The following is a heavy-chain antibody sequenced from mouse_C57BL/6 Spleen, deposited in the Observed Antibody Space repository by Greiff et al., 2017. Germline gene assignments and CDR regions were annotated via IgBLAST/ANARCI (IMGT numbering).Heavy chain of an antibody. V-gene: IGHV1-15*01. CDR2: IDPETGGT. J-gene: IGHJ2*01. CDR3: TRRYYGSSEGYFDY. Sequence: VKLLESGAELVRPGASVTLSCKASGYTFTDYEMHWVKQTPVHGLEWIGAIDPETGGTAYNQKFKGKAILTADKSSSTAYMELRSLTSEDSAVYYCTRRYYGSSEGYFDYWGQGTTLTVSS. CDR1: GYTFTDYE. D-gene: IGHD1-1*01.